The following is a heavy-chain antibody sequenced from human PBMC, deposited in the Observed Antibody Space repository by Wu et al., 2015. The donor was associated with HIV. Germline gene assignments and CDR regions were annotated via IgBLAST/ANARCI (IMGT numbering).Heavy chain of an antibody. D-gene: IGHD5-12*01. CDR2: INPRNGAT. Sequence: QVQLVQSGAEVKKPGASVKVSCKASGYSFTSQGINWVRQAPGQGLEWMGWINPRNGATTSAQKFQGRVTMTRDTSINTTYMELRRLRSDDTAIYYCARSHKWLRLRYEGNFDLWGQGTLVTVSS. V-gene: IGHV1-2*02. J-gene: IGHJ4*02. CDR1: GYSFTSQG. CDR3: ARSHKWLRLRYEGNFDL.